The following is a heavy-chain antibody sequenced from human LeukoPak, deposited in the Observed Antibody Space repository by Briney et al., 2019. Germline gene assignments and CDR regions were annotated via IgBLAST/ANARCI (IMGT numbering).Heavy chain of an antibody. D-gene: IGHD3-3*01. CDR1: GFTFSSYG. Sequence: GGTLRLSCAASGFTFSSYGMSWVRQAPGKGLEWVSAISGSGGSTYYADSVKGRFTISRDNSKNTLYLQMNSLRAEDTAVYYCAKSSRPITIFGVVPSAYWGQGTLVTVSS. CDR3: AKSSRPITIFGVVPSAY. CDR2: ISGSGGST. J-gene: IGHJ4*02. V-gene: IGHV3-23*01.